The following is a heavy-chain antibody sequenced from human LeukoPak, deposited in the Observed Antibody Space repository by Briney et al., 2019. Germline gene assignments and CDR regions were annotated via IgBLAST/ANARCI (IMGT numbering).Heavy chain of an antibody. CDR2: ISGSGRDT. V-gene: IGHV3-23*01. D-gene: IGHD5-18*01. Sequence: PGGSLRLSCAASGFTFTTYAMAWVRQAPGKGLEWVSAISGSGRDTFYADSAKGRFTFSRDNSKNTLSLQMNSLRAEDTAVYYCAKFRVHTSSRGVGLDYWGQGTLVTVSS. CDR3: AKFRVHTSSRGVGLDY. J-gene: IGHJ4*02. CDR1: GFTFTTYA.